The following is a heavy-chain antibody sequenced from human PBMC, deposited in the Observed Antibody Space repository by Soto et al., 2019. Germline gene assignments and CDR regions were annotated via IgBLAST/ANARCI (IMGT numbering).Heavy chain of an antibody. D-gene: IGHD6-13*01. J-gene: IGHJ4*02. Sequence: ASVKVSCKASGYTFTSYDINWVRQATGQGLEWMGWMNPNSGNTGYAQKFKGRVTMTRNTSISTAYMELSSLRSEDTAVYYCATGIAASGIDYWGQGTLVTVSS. CDR1: GYTFTSYD. V-gene: IGHV1-8*01. CDR2: MNPNSGNT. CDR3: ATGIAASGIDY.